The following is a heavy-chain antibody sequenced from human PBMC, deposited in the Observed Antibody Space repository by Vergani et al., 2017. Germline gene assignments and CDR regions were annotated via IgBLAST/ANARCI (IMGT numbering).Heavy chain of an antibody. J-gene: IGHJ6*02. CDR3: ARGRFLEWLGANYGMDV. Sequence: VQLVESGGGLVKPGGSLRLSCAASGFTFSSYAMSWVRQAPGKGLEWVSAISGSGGSTYYADSVKGRFTISRDNSKNTLYLQMNSLRAEDTAVYYCARGRFLEWLGANYGMDVWGQGTTVTVSS. V-gene: IGHV3-23*04. D-gene: IGHD3-3*01. CDR2: ISGSGGST. CDR1: GFTFSSYA.